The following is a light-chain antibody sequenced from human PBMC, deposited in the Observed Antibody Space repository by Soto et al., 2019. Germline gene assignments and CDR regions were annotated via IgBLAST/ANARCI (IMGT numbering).Light chain of an antibody. CDR3: CSYVNGAPVV. J-gene: IGLJ2*01. CDR2: EVS. CDR1: TSDVGIYSL. V-gene: IGLV2-23*02. Sequence: QSALTQPASVSGSPGQSLTIPCTGTTSDVGIYSLVSWFQQFPGKGPQLIIYEVSKRPSGVSHRYSGSKSGNTASLTISRLEAEDEADYYCCSYVNGAPVVFGGGTKLPVL.